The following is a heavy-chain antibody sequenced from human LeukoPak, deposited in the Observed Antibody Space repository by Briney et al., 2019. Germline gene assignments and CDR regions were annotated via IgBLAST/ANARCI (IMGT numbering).Heavy chain of an antibody. J-gene: IGHJ4*02. V-gene: IGHV1-18*01. Sequence: ASVKVSCKASGYSFSGYGISWLRQAPGQGLEWMGWIGAWNGDTNYVQKFQGRVTMTTDTSTSTLYMELRSLRSDDTAVYYCARDNGHKSVDYWGQGTLVTVSS. CDR2: IGAWNGDT. D-gene: IGHD3-3*01. CDR3: ARDNGHKSVDY. CDR1: GYSFSGYG.